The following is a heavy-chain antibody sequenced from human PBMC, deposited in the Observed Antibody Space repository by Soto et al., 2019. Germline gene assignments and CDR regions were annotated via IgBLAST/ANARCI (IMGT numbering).Heavy chain of an antibody. D-gene: IGHD5-12*01. Sequence: QVQLVESGGGVVQPGRSLRLSCAASGFTFSSYGMHWVRQAPGKGLEWVAVIWYDGSNKYYADSVKGRFTISRDNSKNMLYLQMNSLRAEDTAVYYCARGGYGGYVADYWGQGTLVTVSS. V-gene: IGHV3-33*01. CDR2: IWYDGSNK. CDR1: GFTFSSYG. CDR3: ARGGYGGYVADY. J-gene: IGHJ4*02.